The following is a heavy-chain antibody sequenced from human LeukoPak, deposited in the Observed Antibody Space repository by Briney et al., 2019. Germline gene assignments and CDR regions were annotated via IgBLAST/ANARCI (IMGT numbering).Heavy chain of an antibody. J-gene: IGHJ4*02. Sequence: GASVKVSCKVSGHTLSGLSMHWVRQAPGKGLEWMGGFDPENGKTVYAKKFQGRVTLTEDTSRDTGYMEVSSLRSEDTAVYYCGTKRWAAAGPIDFWGQGTLVTVSS. D-gene: IGHD6-13*01. CDR1: GHTLSGLS. V-gene: IGHV1-24*01. CDR2: FDPENGKT. CDR3: GTKRWAAAGPIDF.